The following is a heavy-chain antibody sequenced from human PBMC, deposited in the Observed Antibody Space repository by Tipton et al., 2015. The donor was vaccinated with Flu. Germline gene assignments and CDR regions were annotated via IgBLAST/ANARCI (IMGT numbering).Heavy chain of an antibody. CDR1: GGPITSSSYY. D-gene: IGHD3-16*01. CDR2: IYYTGYR. CDR3: AKVKFGWVES. Sequence: TLSLTCSVSGGPITSSSYYWGWIRQPPGRPLERVGSIYYTGYRYDNPSLKSRLAMSIDTSQSQFSLRLSSMTAADTAVYYCAKVKFGWVESWAQGTLVTVSS. V-gene: IGHV4-39*07. J-gene: IGHJ5*01.